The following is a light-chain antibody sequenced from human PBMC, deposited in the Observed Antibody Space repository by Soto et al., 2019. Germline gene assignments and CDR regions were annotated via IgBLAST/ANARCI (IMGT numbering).Light chain of an antibody. Sequence: QSVLTQPPSVSGSPGQSVTISCTGTSSDVGSYNRVSWYQQPPGTAPKLMIYEVSNRPSGVPDRFSGSKSGNTASLTISGLQPEDEADYYCNSYTGSNTYVFGTGTKVTV. CDR2: EVS. V-gene: IGLV2-18*02. CDR3: NSYTGSNTYV. J-gene: IGLJ1*01. CDR1: SSDVGSYNR.